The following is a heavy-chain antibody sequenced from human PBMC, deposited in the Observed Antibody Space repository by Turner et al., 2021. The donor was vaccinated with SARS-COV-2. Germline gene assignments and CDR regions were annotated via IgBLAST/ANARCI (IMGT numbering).Heavy chain of an antibody. V-gene: IGHV3-66*01. CDR2: IYSGGST. CDR3: ARDLEAAAGP. D-gene: IGHD6-13*01. Sequence: EVQLVESGGGLVLPGGSLRLSCAASGFTVSSTYMSWVRQGPGKVLEWVSVIYSGGSTYDADSVKSRITISRDNSKNTLYLQMNSQRAEDTAVYYCARDLEAAAGPWGQGTLVTVSS. CDR1: GFTVSSTY. J-gene: IGHJ4*02.